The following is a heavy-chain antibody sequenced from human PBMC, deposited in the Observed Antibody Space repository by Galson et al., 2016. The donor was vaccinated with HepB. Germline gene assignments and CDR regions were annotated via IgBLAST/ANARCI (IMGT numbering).Heavy chain of an antibody. CDR3: AREQRGSSSYYYGMDV. J-gene: IGHJ6*02. D-gene: IGHD6-6*01. V-gene: IGHV1-18*04. Sequence: VKVSCKASGYSFSSYGITWVRQAPGQGLEWMGWISGYNANTNYAQKVQGRVSMTTDTSTSTAYMELRSLRSDDTAVYYCAREQRGSSSYYYGMDVWGQGTTVTVSS. CDR2: ISGYNANT. CDR1: GYSFSSYG.